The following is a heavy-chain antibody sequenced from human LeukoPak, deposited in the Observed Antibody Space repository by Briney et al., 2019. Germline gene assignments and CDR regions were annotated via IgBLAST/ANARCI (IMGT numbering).Heavy chain of an antibody. CDR3: ARDNSRFDP. CDR1: GFTFSSYA. CDR2: TRKDGSNI. V-gene: IGHV3-30*02. Sequence: GGSLRLSCAASGFTFSSYAMYWVRQAPGKGLEGVAFTRKDGSNIYHADSVKGRFTISRDNSKNTLYLKMNSLRAEDTAVYYGARDNSRFDPWGQRTLVTVSS. J-gene: IGHJ5*02.